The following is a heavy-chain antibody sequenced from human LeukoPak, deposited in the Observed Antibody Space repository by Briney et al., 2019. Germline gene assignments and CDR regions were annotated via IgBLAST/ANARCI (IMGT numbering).Heavy chain of an antibody. CDR3: TRYSNWNYGYWYFDL. J-gene: IGHJ2*01. CDR2: IRSKANSYAT. V-gene: IGHV3-73*01. Sequence: GGSLKLSCAASGFTFSGSAMHWVRQASGKGLEWVGRIRSKANSYATAYAASVKGRFTISRDDSKNTAYLQMNSLKTEDTAVYYCTRYSNWNYGYWYFDLWGRDTLVTVSS. D-gene: IGHD1-7*01. CDR1: GFTFSGSA.